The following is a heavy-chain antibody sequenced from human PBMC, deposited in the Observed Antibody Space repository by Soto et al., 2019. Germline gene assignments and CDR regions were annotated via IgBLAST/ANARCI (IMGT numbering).Heavy chain of an antibody. Sequence: EVRLVESGGGLVKPGGSLRLSCAASGFTFSSYTMNWVRQAPGKGLECVSSISSSSTSVYYADSVKGRFTISRDNAKNSLYLQMNSLRAEDTAVYYCASGPYFEILTGYLDPWGQGTLVTVSS. CDR3: ASGPYFEILTGYLDP. D-gene: IGHD3-9*01. J-gene: IGHJ5*02. CDR2: ISSSSTSV. V-gene: IGHV3-21*01. CDR1: GFTFSSYT.